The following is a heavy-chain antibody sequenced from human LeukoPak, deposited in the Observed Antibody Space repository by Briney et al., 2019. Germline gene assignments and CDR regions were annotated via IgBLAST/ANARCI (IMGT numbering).Heavy chain of an antibody. CDR2: IYYSGST. J-gene: IGHJ4*02. CDR3: ARDGLGYFDY. CDR1: GGFISSYY. Sequence: SETLSLTCTVSGGFISSYYWSWIRQPPGKGLEWIGYIYYSGSTNYNPSLKSRVTISVGTSKNQFSLKLSSVTAADTAVYYCARDGLGYFDYWGQGTLVTVSS. V-gene: IGHV4-59*01. D-gene: IGHD3-16*01.